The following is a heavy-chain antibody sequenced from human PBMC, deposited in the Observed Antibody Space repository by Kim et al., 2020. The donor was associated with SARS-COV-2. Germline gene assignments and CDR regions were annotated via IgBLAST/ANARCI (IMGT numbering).Heavy chain of an antibody. D-gene: IGHD3-22*01. CDR1: GGSFSGYY. CDR3: ARASGVEVT. V-gene: IGHV4-34*01. Sequence: SETLSLTCAVYGGSFSGYYWSWIRQPPGKGLEWIGEINHSGSTNYNPSLKSRVTISVDTSKNQFSLKLSSVTAADTAVYYCARASGVEVTWGQGTLVTVSS. J-gene: IGHJ5*02. CDR2: INHSGST.